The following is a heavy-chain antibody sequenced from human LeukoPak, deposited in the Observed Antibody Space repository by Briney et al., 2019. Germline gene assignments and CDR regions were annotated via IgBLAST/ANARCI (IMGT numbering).Heavy chain of an antibody. J-gene: IGHJ4*02. Sequence: GASVKVSCKASGYTFTSYGISWVRQAPGQGLEWMGWISAYNGNTNYAQKLQGRVTMTTDTSTSTAYMELRSLRSDDTAVYYCARTHILLWFGELFSFDYWGQGTLVTVSS. CDR2: ISAYNGNT. V-gene: IGHV1-18*01. D-gene: IGHD3-10*01. CDR3: ARTHILLWFGELFSFDY. CDR1: GYTFTSYG.